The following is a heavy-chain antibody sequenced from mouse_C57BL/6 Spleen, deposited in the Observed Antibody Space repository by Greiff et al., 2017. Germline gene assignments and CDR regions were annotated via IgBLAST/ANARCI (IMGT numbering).Heavy chain of an antibody. D-gene: IGHD2-5*01. Sequence: EVQGVESGGGLVKPGGSLKLSCAASGFTFSSYAMSWVRQTPEKRLEWVATISDGGSYTYYPDNVKGRFTISRDNAKNNLYLQMSHLKSEDTAMYYCARDLGSNYDWYFDVWGTGTTVTVSS. CDR3: ARDLGSNYDWYFDV. CDR2: ISDGGSYT. V-gene: IGHV5-4*01. CDR1: GFTFSSYA. J-gene: IGHJ1*03.